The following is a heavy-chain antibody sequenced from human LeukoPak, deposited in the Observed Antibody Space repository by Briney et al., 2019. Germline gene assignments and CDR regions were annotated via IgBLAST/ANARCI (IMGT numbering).Heavy chain of an antibody. CDR1: GGTFSSYA. D-gene: IGHD1-20*01. V-gene: IGHV1-69*05. CDR3: ARGSRNWNDTYYYYMDV. CDR2: IIPMFATP. Sequence: ASVKVSCKASGGTFSSYAISWVRQAPGQGLEWMGGIIPMFATPNYAQKFLGRVTITTDESTSTAFMELRSLRSEDTAVYYCARGSRNWNDTYYYYMDVWGKGSTVTVSS. J-gene: IGHJ6*03.